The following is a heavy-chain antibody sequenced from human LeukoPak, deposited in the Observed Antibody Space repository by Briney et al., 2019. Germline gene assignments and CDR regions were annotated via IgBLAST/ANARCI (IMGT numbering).Heavy chain of an antibody. CDR1: GGSISSYY. D-gene: IGHD2-15*01. CDR2: IYYSGST. CDR3: ARDRTLLGYYSGGSCYPGYGMDV. V-gene: IGHV4-59*01. Sequence: SETLSLTCTVSGGSISSYYWSWIRQPPGKGLEWIGYIYYSGSTNYNPSLKSRVTISVDTSKNQFSLKLSSVTAADTAVYYCARDRTLLGYYSGGSCYPGYGMDVWGQGTTVTVSS. J-gene: IGHJ6*02.